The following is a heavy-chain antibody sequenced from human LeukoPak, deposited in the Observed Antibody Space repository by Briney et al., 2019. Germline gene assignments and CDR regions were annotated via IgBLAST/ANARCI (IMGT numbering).Heavy chain of an antibody. V-gene: IGHV3-7*01. Sequence: WGAPRLSFAAPGFPFSSYLMSWGRPAPGKGLGWGAQIKQDGSEKYYVDSVKGRFTISRDNAKNSLYLQMNSLRAEDTAVYYCARDGVVSPWPEYFQHWGQGTLVTVSS. CDR3: ARDGVVSPWPEYFQH. CDR1: GFPFSSYL. CDR2: IKQDGSEK. D-gene: IGHD3-22*01. J-gene: IGHJ1*01.